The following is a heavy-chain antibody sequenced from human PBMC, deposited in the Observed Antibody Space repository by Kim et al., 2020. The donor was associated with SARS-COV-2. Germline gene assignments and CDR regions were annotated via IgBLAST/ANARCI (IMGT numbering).Heavy chain of an antibody. J-gene: IGHJ1*01. CDR1: GFSFTAHW. Sequence: GGSLRLSCAVSGFSFTAHWMGWVRQAPEKGLEGVAVINNGGTEKYHAASVRGRFSFSRDATHNSLLLIMNNTAPDATADYYCTTGGGWGMDTCGPGTLV. CDR2: INNGGTEK. D-gene: IGHD3-16*01. CDR3: TTGGGWGMDT. V-gene: IGHV3-7*01.